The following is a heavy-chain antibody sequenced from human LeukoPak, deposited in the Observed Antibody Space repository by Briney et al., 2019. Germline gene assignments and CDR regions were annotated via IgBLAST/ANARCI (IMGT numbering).Heavy chain of an antibody. V-gene: IGHV1-69*04. D-gene: IGHD1-20*01. J-gene: IGHJ3*02. Sequence: SVKVSCKASGGTFSSYAISWVRQAPGQGLEWMGRIVPILGIANYAQKFQRRVTITADKSTSTAYMELSSLRSEDTAVYYCAKGLSPNSWNLGAFDIWGQGTMVTVSS. CDR3: AKGLSPNSWNLGAFDI. CDR1: GGTFSSYA. CDR2: IVPILGIA.